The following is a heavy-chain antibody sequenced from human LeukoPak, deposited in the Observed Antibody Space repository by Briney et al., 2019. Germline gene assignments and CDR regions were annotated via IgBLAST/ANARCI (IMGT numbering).Heavy chain of an antibody. J-gene: IGHJ5*02. CDR1: GFTFSSYV. CDR3: ARGGYSYGYNWFDP. Sequence: PGRSLRLSCAASGFTFSSYVMHWVRQAPGKWLEWVAIISYDGSNEYYADSVKGRFTISRDNSKNTLYLQMNSLRAADTAVYYCARGGYSYGYNWFDPWGQGTLVTVSS. V-gene: IGHV3-30*04. D-gene: IGHD5-18*01. CDR2: ISYDGSNE.